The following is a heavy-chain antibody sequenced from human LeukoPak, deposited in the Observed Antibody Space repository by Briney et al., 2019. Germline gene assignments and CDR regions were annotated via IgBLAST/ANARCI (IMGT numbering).Heavy chain of an antibody. V-gene: IGHV4-38-2*02. Sequence: SETLSLTCTVSGYSINSGYYWGWIRQPPGKGLEWIGSIYHSGSTYYNPSLKSRVTISVDTSKNQFSLKLSSVTAADTAVYYCARGPEHPFALIRYFDWATSTDAFDIWGQGTMVTVSS. CDR2: IYHSGST. CDR3: ARGPEHPFALIRYFDWATSTDAFDI. J-gene: IGHJ3*02. D-gene: IGHD3-9*01. CDR1: GYSINSGYY.